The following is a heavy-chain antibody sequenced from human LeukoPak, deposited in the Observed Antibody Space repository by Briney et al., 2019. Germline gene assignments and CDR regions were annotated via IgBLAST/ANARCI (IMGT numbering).Heavy chain of an antibody. J-gene: IGHJ5*02. V-gene: IGHV3-21*01. CDR1: GFTFSSYN. Sequence: GGSLRLSCAASGFTFSSYNMNWVRQAPGKGLEWVSSISGSSSYIYYADSVKGRFTISRGNAKNSLYLQMNSLRAEDTAVYFCARGSSNVAARNNWFDPWGQGTPVTVSS. CDR3: ARGSSNVAARNNWFDP. D-gene: IGHD6-6*01. CDR2: ISGSSSYI.